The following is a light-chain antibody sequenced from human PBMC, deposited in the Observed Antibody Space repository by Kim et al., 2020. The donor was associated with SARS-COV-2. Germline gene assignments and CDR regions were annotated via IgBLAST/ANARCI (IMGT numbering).Light chain of an antibody. CDR1: QSVGNS. J-gene: IGKJ4*01. Sequence: EIVLTQSPATLSLSPGERATLSCRASQSVGNSLAWFQQKPGQAPRLLIFETSNRATGIPARFSGSGSGTAFTLTISSLEPEDFAVYYCQQRYNCPLTFGRGTKVEI. CDR2: ETS. CDR3: QQRYNCPLT. V-gene: IGKV3-11*01.